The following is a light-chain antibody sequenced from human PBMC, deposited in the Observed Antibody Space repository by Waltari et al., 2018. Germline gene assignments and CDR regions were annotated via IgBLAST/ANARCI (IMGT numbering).Light chain of an antibody. J-gene: IGLJ3*02. Sequence: SDDLTQPPSVSVSPGQTATIACSGDALPKQYVSWFQQKPGQAPVLVIYRDTERPPGIPERFSGSSSGTTVTLTINGVLAEDEAEYFCQAAHTSGTSWVFGGGTKLTVL. V-gene: IGLV3-25*03. CDR3: QAAHTSGTSWV. CDR2: RDT. CDR1: ALPKQY.